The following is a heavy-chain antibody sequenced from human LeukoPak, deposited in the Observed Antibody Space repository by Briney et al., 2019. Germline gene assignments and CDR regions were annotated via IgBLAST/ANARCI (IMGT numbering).Heavy chain of an antibody. Sequence: PGGSLRLSCAAPGFTFSSYSMDWVRQAPGKGLEWVSSISSSSSYIYYADSVKGRFTISRDNAKDSLYLQMNSLRDEDTAVYYCARAVPFDYWGQGTLVTVSS. CDR2: ISSSSSYI. J-gene: IGHJ4*02. CDR3: ARAVPFDY. V-gene: IGHV3-21*01. CDR1: GFTFSSYS.